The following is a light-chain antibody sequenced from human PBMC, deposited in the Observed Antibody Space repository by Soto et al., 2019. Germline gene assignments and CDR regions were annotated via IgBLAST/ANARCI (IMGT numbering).Light chain of an antibody. J-gene: IGLJ1*01. CDR1: SSEVGSYSR. V-gene: IGLV2-18*02. CDR3: SSYTSSSTYV. CDR2: EVS. Sequence: QAVVTQAPSVSGSPGPSVTISCTGTSSEVGSYSRGSWYQQPPGTAPKLMIYEVSNRPSGVPDRFSGSKSGNTASLTISGLQAEDEADYYCSSYTSSSTYVFGTGTKVTV.